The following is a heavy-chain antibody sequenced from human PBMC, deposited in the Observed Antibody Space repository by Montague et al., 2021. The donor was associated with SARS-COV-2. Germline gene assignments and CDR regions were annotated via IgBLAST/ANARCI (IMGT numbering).Heavy chain of an antibody. CDR1: GGSISSSNYY. Sequence: SETLSLTCTVSGGSISSSNYYWGWIRQPPGKGLEWIGSIYYSGTTYYNPSLQSRVTTSVDTSKKQFSLKLSSVTAADTAVYYCARATYTSGWFQQFDYWGQGILVTVSS. CDR2: IYYSGTT. CDR3: ARATYTSGWFQQFDY. J-gene: IGHJ4*02. D-gene: IGHD6-19*01. V-gene: IGHV4-39*01.